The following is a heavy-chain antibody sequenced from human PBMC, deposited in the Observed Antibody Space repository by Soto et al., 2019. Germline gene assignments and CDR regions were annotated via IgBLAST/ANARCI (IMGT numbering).Heavy chain of an antibody. Sequence: PSETLSLTCTVSGGSISSYYWSWIRQPPGKGLEWIGYIYYSGSTNYNPSLKSRVTISVDTSKNQFSLKLSSVTAADTAVYYCAREFYYYYGMDVWGQGTTVTVSS. V-gene: IGHV4-59*08. CDR3: AREFYYYYGMDV. CDR1: GGSISSYY. J-gene: IGHJ6*02. CDR2: IYYSGST.